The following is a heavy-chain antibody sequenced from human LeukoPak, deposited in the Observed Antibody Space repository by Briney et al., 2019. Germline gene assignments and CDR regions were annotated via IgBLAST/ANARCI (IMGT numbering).Heavy chain of an antibody. CDR2: IYTSGST. CDR3: ATGDGYNSFDY. D-gene: IGHD5-24*01. CDR1: GGSFSSYY. V-gene: IGHV4-4*07. Sequence: SETLSLTCTVSGGSFSSYYWSWIRQPAGKGLEWIGRIYTSGSTNYNSSLESRVTMSVDTSKNQVSLKLSSVTAADTAVYYCATGDGYNSFDYWGQGTLVTVSS. J-gene: IGHJ4*02.